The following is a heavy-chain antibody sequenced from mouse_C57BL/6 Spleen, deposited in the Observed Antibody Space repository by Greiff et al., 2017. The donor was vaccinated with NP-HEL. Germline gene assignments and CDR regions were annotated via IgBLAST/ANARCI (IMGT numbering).Heavy chain of an antibody. J-gene: IGHJ3*01. CDR1: GFTFSDYG. D-gene: IGHD2-1*01. CDR3: AREILLGGFAY. CDR2: ISSGSSTI. Sequence: EVKLMESGGGLVKPGGSLKLSCAASGFTFSDYGMHWVRQAPEKGLEWVAYISSGSSTIYYADTVKGRFTISRDNAKNTLFLQMTSLRSEDTAMYYCAREILLGGFAYWGQGTLVTVSA. V-gene: IGHV5-17*01.